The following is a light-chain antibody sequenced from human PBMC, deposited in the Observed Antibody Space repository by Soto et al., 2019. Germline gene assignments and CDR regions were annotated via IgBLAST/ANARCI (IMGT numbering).Light chain of an antibody. Sequence: EVVMTQSPATLSVSPGERATLSCRASQSVNANLAWYQQKPGQAPRLLIHGASNRATGIPARFSGSGFGTEFIXXIXSXXSKDVAVYYCQQYNTRLWTCGQGTKV. J-gene: IGKJ1*01. V-gene: IGKV3-15*01. CDR3: QQYNTRLWT. CDR2: GAS. CDR1: QSVNAN.